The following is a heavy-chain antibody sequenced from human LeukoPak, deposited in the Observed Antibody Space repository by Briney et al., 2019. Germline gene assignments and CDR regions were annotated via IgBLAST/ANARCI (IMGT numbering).Heavy chain of an antibody. CDR3: ARGVTTAYAFDV. J-gene: IGHJ3*01. CDR2: ISHDGSNK. CDR1: GFTFSSYA. Sequence: GGSLRLSCAASGFTFSSYAMHWVRQAPGKGLEWVAVISHDGSNKYYADSVKGRFTISRDNSKNTLYLQVNSLRVEDTAVYYCARGVTTAYAFDVWGQGTMVTVSS. D-gene: IGHD2-21*02. V-gene: IGHV3-30*14.